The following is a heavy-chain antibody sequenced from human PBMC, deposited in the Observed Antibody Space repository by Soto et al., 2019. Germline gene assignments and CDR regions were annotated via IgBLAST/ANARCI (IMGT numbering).Heavy chain of an antibody. Sequence: QVQLVQSGAEVKKPGSSVKVSCKASGGTFSSYAISWVRQAPGQGLEWMGGIIPIFGTANYAQKFQGRVTNTADESTSTAYMELSSLRAEDTAVYYCARDRRPYGGMDVWGQGTTVTVSS. CDR3: ARDRRPYGGMDV. CDR1: GGTFSSYA. V-gene: IGHV1-69*12. CDR2: IIPIFGTA. J-gene: IGHJ6*02. D-gene: IGHD3-10*01.